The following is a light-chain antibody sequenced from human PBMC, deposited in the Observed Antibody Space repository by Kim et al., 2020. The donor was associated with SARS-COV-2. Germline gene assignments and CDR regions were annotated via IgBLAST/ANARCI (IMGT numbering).Light chain of an antibody. J-gene: IGLJ1*01. CDR2: GKN. CDR3: NSRDSSGNHYV. Sequence: ALGQTVRITCQGDNLRSNCASWYQQKPGQAPVLVIYGKNNRPSGIPDRFSGSSSGNTASLTITGAQAEDEADYYCNSRDSSGNHYVFGTGTKVTVL. V-gene: IGLV3-19*01. CDR1: NLRSNC.